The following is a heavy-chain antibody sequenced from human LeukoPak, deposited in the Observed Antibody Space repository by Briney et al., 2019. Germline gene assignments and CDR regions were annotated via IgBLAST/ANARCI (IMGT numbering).Heavy chain of an antibody. CDR2: IIPIFGTP. CDR3: ARDPWEPGANFDY. J-gene: IGHJ4*02. V-gene: IGHV1-69*13. CDR1: GGTFSSYG. D-gene: IGHD1-26*01. Sequence: SVKVSCKASGGTFSSYGISWVRQAPGQGLEWMGGIIPIFGTPNYAQKFQGRVTITADESTSTAYMELSSLRSEDTAVYYCARDPWEPGANFDYWGQGTLVTVSS.